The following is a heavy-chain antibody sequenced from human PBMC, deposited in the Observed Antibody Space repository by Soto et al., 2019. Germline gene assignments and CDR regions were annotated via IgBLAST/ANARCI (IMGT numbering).Heavy chain of an antibody. J-gene: IGHJ4*02. CDR1: GGSIGNDDYS. D-gene: IGHD2-15*01. CDR2: IYHSGTT. CDR3: ATVIPATRYFAY. Sequence: SETLSLTCTVSGGSIGNDDYSWSWVRQPPGKGLEWIGYIYHSGTTYYNPSLTSRVAISVDGSNNQFSLKLTSMTAADTAVYYCATVIPATRYFAYWGQGILVTVYS. V-gene: IGHV4-30-2*01.